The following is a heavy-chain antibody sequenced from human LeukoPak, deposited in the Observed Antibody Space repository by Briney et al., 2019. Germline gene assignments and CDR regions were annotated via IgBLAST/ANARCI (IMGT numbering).Heavy chain of an antibody. D-gene: IGHD7-27*01. V-gene: IGHV3-23*01. Sequence: GGSLRLSCVASGFSFSYHGMNWVRLAPGKGLEWVSGVSPPGSGTYYADSVKGRFTISRDDSRNTLSLQMNSLRVEDTAVYYCARDLAWGAFDYWGPGILVAVSS. J-gene: IGHJ4*02. CDR1: GFSFSYHG. CDR2: VSPPGSGT. CDR3: ARDLAWGAFDY.